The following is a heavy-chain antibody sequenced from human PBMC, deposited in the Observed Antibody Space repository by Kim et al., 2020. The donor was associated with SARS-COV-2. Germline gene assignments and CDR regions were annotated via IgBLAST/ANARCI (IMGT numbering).Heavy chain of an antibody. V-gene: IGHV4-39*01. CDR2: IYYSGST. Sequence: SETLSLTCTVSGGSISSSSYYWGWIRQPPGKGLEWIGSIYYSGSTYYNPSLKSRVTISVDTSKNQFSLKLSSVTAADTAVYYCARLKYYGSGRYSYYYGMDVWGQGTTVTVSS. CDR1: GGSISSSSYY. CDR3: ARLKYYGSGRYSYYYGMDV. J-gene: IGHJ6*02. D-gene: IGHD3-10*01.